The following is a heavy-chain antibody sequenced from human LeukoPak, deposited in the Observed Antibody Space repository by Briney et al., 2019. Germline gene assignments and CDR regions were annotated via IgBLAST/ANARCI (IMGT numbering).Heavy chain of an antibody. CDR3: ASSIAVADYYFDH. D-gene: IGHD6-19*01. Sequence: GGSLRLSCTASGFTFSSFWMGWVRQAPGKGLGWVSNIKQDGGEKYYVDSGKGRFTICRDNAKNSLYLQVTSERAEDTAVYYSASSIAVADYYFDHWDQGTLVTVSS. CDR2: IKQDGGEK. J-gene: IGHJ4*02. CDR1: GFTFSSFW. V-gene: IGHV3-7*01.